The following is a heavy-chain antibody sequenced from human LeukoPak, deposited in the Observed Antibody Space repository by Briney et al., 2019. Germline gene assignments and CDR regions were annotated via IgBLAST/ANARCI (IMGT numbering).Heavy chain of an antibody. CDR2: TYYRSRWYS. CDR1: GDSVSSNSAA. J-gene: IGHJ3*02. CDR3: ARGILVVIGPFDI. V-gene: IGHV6-1*01. D-gene: IGHD3-22*01. Sequence: LRLSCAISGDSVSSNSAAWNWIRQSPSRGLEWLGRTYYRSRWYSDYAVSVKSRITINPDTSKNQLSLQLNSVTPEDTAVYYCARGILVVIGPFDIWGQGTMVTVSS.